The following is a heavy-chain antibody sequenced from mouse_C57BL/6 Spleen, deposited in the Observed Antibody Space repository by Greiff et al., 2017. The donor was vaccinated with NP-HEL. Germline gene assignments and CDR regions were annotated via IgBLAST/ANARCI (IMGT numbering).Heavy chain of an antibody. V-gene: IGHV1-69*01. J-gene: IGHJ2*01. D-gene: IGHD2-3*01. Sequence: QVQLQQPGAELVMPGASVKLSCKASGYTFTSYWMHWVKQRPGQGLEWIGEIDPSDSYTNYNQKFKGKATLTVDKSSSTAYMQLSSLTSEDSAVYYCARNYDGYSFGYWGQGTTLTVSS. CDR1: GYTFTSYW. CDR3: ARNYDGYSFGY. CDR2: IDPSDSYT.